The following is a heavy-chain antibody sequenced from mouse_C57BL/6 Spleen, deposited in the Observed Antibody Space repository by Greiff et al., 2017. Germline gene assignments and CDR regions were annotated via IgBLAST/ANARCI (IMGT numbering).Heavy chain of an antibody. V-gene: IGHV1-15*01. CDR3: TRGGYYGSYWYFDV. D-gene: IGHD1-1*01. J-gene: IGHJ1*03. Sequence: VKLQESGAELVRPGASVTLSCKASGYTFTDYEMHWVKQTPVHGLEWIGAIDPETGGTAYNQKFKGKAILTADKSSSTAYMELRSLTSEDSAVYYCTRGGYYGSYWYFDVWGTGTTVTVSS. CDR2: IDPETGGT. CDR1: GYTFTDYE.